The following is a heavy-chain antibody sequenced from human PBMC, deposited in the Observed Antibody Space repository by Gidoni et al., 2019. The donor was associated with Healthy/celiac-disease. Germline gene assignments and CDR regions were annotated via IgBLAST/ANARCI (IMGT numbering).Heavy chain of an antibody. Sequence: DVQLVQSGAEVKKPGESLRISCKGSGYSFTSYWISWVRQMPGKGLEWMGRIDPSDSYTNYSPSFQGHVTISADKSISTAYLQWSSLKASDTAMYYCARHGGIAAAGTGNNWFDPWGQGTLVTVSS. V-gene: IGHV5-10-1*03. CDR1: GYSFTSYW. D-gene: IGHD6-13*01. CDR2: IDPSDSYT. J-gene: IGHJ5*02. CDR3: ARHGGIAAAGTGNNWFDP.